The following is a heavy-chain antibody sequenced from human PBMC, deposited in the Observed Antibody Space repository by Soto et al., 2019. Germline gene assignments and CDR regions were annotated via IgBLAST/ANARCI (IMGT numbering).Heavy chain of an antibody. J-gene: IGHJ4*02. CDR3: AKDLGYNWNYVFDY. D-gene: IGHD1-7*01. CDR2: ISWNSGSI. CDR1: GFTFDDYA. Sequence: HPGGSLRLSCAASGFTFDDYAMHWFRQAPGKGLEWVSGISWNSGSIGYADSVKGRFTISRDNAKNSLYLQMNSLRAEDTALYYCAKDLGYNWNYVFDYWGQGTLVTVSS. V-gene: IGHV3-9*01.